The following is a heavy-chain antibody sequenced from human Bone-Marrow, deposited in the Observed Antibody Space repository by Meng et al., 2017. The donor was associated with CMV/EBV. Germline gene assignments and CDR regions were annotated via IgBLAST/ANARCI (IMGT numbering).Heavy chain of an antibody. V-gene: IGHV3-48*04. CDR1: GFTFSSYS. J-gene: IGHJ4*02. CDR2: ISSSSSTI. CDR3: ARDLGMKVFDY. Sequence: GGSLRLSCAASGFTFSSYSMNWVRQAPGKGLEWVSYISSSSSTIYYADSVEGRFTISRDNAKNSLYLQMNSLRAEDTAVYYCARDLGMKVFDYWGQGTLVTVSS. D-gene: IGHD3-22*01.